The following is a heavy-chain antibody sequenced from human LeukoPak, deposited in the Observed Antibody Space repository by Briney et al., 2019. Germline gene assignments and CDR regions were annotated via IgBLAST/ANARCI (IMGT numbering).Heavy chain of an antibody. Sequence: SETLSLTCTVSGGSISSSSYYWGWIRQPPGKELEWIGSIYYSGSTYYNPSLKSRVTISVDTSKNQFSLKLSSVTAADTAVYYCASLEAMAEDAFDIWGQGTMVTVSS. CDR2: IYYSGST. D-gene: IGHD5-24*01. J-gene: IGHJ3*02. CDR1: GGSISSSSYY. V-gene: IGHV4-39*01. CDR3: ASLEAMAEDAFDI.